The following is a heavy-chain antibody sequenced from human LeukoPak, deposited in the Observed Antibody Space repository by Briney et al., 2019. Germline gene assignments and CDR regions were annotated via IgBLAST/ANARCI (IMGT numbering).Heavy chain of an antibody. V-gene: IGHV3-21*01. Sequence: PGGSLRLSCAASGFTFSSHWMHWVRQAPGKGLEWVSSISSSSSYIYYADSVKGRFTISRDNAKNSLYLQMNSLRAEDTAVYYCARDGYYDSSGYEHNYWGQGTLVTVSS. D-gene: IGHD3-22*01. CDR2: ISSSSSYI. J-gene: IGHJ4*02. CDR3: ARDGYYDSSGYEHNY. CDR1: GFTFSSHW.